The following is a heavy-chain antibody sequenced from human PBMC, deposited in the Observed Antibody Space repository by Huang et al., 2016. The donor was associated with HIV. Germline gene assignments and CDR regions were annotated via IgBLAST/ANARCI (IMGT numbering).Heavy chain of an antibody. CDR2: INHSGTT. J-gene: IGHJ4*02. D-gene: IGHD4-17*01. V-gene: IGHV4-34*01. CDR3: ARTLWKYGDYGYFDS. Sequence: HVQLQQWGAGLLKPSETLSLTCAVNGGSFSDYYWTWIRHSPGKGLEWIGEINHSGTTNYNPSPKSRVTMSIDRARMQFSLKVKSVTAADTAIYYCARTLWKYGDYGYFDSWGQGALVTVSS. CDR1: GGSFSDYY.